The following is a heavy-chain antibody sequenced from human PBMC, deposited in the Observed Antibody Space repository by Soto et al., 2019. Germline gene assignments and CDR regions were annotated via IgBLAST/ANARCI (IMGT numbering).Heavy chain of an antibody. J-gene: IGHJ6*02. CDR2: TYYRSKWYN. V-gene: IGHV6-1*01. CDR3: ARVPYSSGWYYYGMDV. Sequence: SLTLSLTCAISGDSVSSNSAAWNWIRQSPSRGLEWLGRTYYRSKWYNDYAVSVKSRITINPDTSKNQFSLQLNSVTPGDTAVYYXARVPYSSGWYYYGMDVWGQGTTVTVSS. D-gene: IGHD6-19*01. CDR1: GDSVSSNSAA.